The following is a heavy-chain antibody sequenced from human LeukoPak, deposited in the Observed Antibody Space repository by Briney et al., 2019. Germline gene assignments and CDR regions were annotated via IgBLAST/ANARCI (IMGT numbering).Heavy chain of an antibody. CDR2: ISSSSSYI. D-gene: IGHD3-3*01. J-gene: IGHJ4*02. V-gene: IGHV3-21*01. CDR3: ARGSITIFGVVIYGYFDY. CDR1: GFTFSSYS. Sequence: GGSLRLSCAASGFTFSSYSMNWVRQAPGKGLEWVSSISSSSSYIYYADSVKGRFTISRDSAKNSLYLQMNSLRAEDTAVYYCARGSITIFGVVIYGYFDYWGQGTLVTVSS.